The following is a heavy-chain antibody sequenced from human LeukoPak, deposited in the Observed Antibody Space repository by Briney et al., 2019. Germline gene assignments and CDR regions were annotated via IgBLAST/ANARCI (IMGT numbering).Heavy chain of an antibody. CDR1: GGSISSYY. V-gene: IGHV4-59*01. D-gene: IGHD6-13*01. J-gene: IGHJ4*02. Sequence: SETLSLTCTVSGGSISSYYWSWIRQPPGKGLEWIGYIYYSGTTNYNLSLKSRVTISVDTSKNQFSLKLSPVTAADTAVYYCARGVYIAAAQYGYWGQGTLVTVSS. CDR2: IYYSGTT. CDR3: ARGVYIAAAQYGY.